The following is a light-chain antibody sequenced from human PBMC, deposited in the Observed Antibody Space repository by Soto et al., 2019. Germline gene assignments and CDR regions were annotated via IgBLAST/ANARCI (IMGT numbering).Light chain of an antibody. CDR2: KAS. CDR3: QQYESYPLT. Sequence: DIQMTQSPSTLSASVGDRVTITCRASQRISSWLAWYQQKPGKPPNLLIYKASSLESGVPSRFSGSRSGTESTRTIRSLQPDDFAPYYCQQYESYPLTFGGGTKVEIK. CDR1: QRISSW. V-gene: IGKV1-5*03. J-gene: IGKJ4*01.